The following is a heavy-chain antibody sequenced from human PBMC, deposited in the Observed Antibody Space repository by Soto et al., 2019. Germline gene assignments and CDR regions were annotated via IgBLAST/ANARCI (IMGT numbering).Heavy chain of an antibody. CDR1: GGTFNSYA. CDR2: IIPIFGTA. Sequence: QVQLVQSGAEVKKPGSSVKVSCKASGGTFNSYAISWVRQAPGQGLEWMGGIIPIFGTANYAQKFQGRVTITADKSTSTAYMELSSLRSEDTAVYYCARSTAAAGYYYYYYGMDVWGQGTTVTVSS. CDR3: ARSTAAAGYYYYYYGMDV. J-gene: IGHJ6*02. D-gene: IGHD6-13*01. V-gene: IGHV1-69*06.